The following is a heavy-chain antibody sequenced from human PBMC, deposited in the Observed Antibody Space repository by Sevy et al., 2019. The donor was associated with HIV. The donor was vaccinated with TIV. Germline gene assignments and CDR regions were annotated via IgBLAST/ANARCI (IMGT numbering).Heavy chain of an antibody. CDR2: IYPGDSGT. Sequence: GESLKISCRGSGYTFSDYWIVWVRQMPGKGLEWVGIIYPGDSGTRYSPSFQGHVTISADKSITTAYLQWNSLKASDTAMYYCAKGARGTLPAYYYYGTDVWGQGTTVTVSS. V-gene: IGHV5-51*01. CDR1: GYTFSDYW. J-gene: IGHJ6*02. CDR3: AKGARGTLPAYYYYGTDV. D-gene: IGHD1-1*01.